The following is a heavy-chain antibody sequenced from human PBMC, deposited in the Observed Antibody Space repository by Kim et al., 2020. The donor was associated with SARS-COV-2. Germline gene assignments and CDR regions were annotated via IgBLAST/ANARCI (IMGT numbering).Heavy chain of an antibody. J-gene: IGHJ4*02. CDR3: ARDYLETYDY. D-gene: IGHD2-21*01. Sequence: WYNEYALSLQGRITVNPDTSKNQFSLQLTSMTPEDTAVYYCARDYLETYDYWGQGTLVTVSS. CDR2: WYN. V-gene: IGHV6-1*01.